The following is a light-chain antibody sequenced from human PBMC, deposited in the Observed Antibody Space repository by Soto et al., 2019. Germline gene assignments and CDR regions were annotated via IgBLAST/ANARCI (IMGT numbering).Light chain of an antibody. J-gene: IGKJ1*01. CDR1: QSLETSDGDTY. CDR3: MQTTHWPRT. CDR2: KVS. Sequence: MTHSPLSLPVTLGQPASISCRSSQSLETSDGDTYLNWFHQRPGQSPRRPIYKVSKRDSGVPDRLSGSGSGTDFTLKITRVEAEDVGVYYCMQTTHWPRTFGQGTKVDIK. V-gene: IGKV2-30*01.